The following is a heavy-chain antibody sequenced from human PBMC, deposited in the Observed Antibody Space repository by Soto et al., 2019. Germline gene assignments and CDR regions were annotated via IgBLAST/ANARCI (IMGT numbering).Heavy chain of an antibody. V-gene: IGHV3-33*01. D-gene: IGHD3-3*01. CDR1: GFTFSSLG. J-gene: IGHJ6*02. CDR2: IWYDGSKK. Sequence: VQVVESGGGVVQPGRSLRLSCAASGFTFSSLGMHWVRQAPGKGLEWVSLIWYDGSKKSYGDSVKGPFTISRDNSRNTVDLQMNSLRADDTAVYYCELDASYYSLWSGYYPSRNGMDVWGQGTTVTVYS. CDR3: ELDASYYSLWSGYYPSRNGMDV.